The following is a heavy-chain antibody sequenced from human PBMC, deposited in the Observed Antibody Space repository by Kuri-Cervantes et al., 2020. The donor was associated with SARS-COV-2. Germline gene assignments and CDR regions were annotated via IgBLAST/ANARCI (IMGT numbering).Heavy chain of an antibody. CDR3: ARGGSCNSGTCFDY. CDR1: GFTVSTNY. Sequence: GGFLRLSCAASGFTVSTNYMSWVRQAPGKGLEWVSLIYSSGNTHYADSVKGRFTISRDNSKNTLYLQLNSLRVDDTAVYYCARGGSCNSGTCFDYWGQGTLVTVSS. J-gene: IGHJ4*02. V-gene: IGHV3-53*01. CDR2: IYSSGNT. D-gene: IGHD2-15*01.